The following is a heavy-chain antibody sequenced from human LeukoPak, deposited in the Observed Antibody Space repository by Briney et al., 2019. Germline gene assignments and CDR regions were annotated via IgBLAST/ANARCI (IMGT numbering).Heavy chain of an antibody. D-gene: IGHD2-8*01. V-gene: IGHV1-2*02. CDR2: INPNSGGT. J-gene: IGHJ6*03. Sequence: AASVKVSCKASGYTFTGYYMHWVRQAPGQGLEWMGWINPNSGGTNYAQKFQGRVTMTRDTSISTAYMELSRLKSDDTAVYYCARISGGWGYCTNGCYMDVWGKGTTVTVSS. CDR3: ARISGGWGYCTNGCYMDV. CDR1: GYTFTGYY.